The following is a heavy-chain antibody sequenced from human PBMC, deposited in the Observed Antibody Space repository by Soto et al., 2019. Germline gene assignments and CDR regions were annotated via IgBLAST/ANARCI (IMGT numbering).Heavy chain of an antibody. Sequence: QITLKESGATLVKPTQTLTLTCTFFGFSLSTSEVGVGWIRQPPGRALEWLALIYWDDDKRHSPSLRSTLTITKDTSKNQVVLTMTNMDPVDTATCYGAHRRSGSYFDYWGQGTLVTVSS. J-gene: IGHJ4*02. V-gene: IGHV2-5*02. CDR1: GFSLSTSEVG. CDR2: IYWDDDK. D-gene: IGHD1-26*01. CDR3: AHRRSGSYFDY.